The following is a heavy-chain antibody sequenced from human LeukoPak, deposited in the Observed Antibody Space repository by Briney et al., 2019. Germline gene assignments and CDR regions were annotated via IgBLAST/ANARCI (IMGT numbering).Heavy chain of an antibody. CDR2: INHSGST. Sequence: SETLSLTCAVYGGSFSGYYWSWIRQPPGKGLEWIGEINHSGSTNYNPSLKSRVTISVDTSKNQFSLKLSSVTAADTAVYYCASLSYDFWSGCLSHWGQGTLVTVSS. CDR1: GGSFSGYY. D-gene: IGHD3-3*01. CDR3: ASLSYDFWSGCLSH. V-gene: IGHV4-34*01. J-gene: IGHJ4*02.